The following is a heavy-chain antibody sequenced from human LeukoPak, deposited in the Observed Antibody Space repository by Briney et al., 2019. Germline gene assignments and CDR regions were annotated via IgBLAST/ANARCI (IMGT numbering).Heavy chain of an antibody. Sequence: SETLSLTCTVSGGSISSGNYYWSWIRQPAGKGLEWIGRIYTSGSTNYNPYLKSRVTISVDTSKNQFSLKVSSVTAADTAVYYCARVYDFWSGYYYYMDVWGKGTTVTVSS. CDR3: ARVYDFWSGYYYYMDV. D-gene: IGHD3-3*01. CDR1: GGSISSGNYY. V-gene: IGHV4-61*02. J-gene: IGHJ6*03. CDR2: IYTSGST.